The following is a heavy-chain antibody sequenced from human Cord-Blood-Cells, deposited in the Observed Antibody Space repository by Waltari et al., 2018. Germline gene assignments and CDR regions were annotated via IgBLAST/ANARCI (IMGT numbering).Heavy chain of an antibody. CDR2: IIPILGIS. D-gene: IGHD3-16*01. CDR3: ARDDSALLRLDAFDI. Sequence: QVQLVQSGAEVKKPGSLVKVSCKASGGTFSSYAISWVRQAPGQGLEWMGRIIPILGISNYAQKFQGRVTITADKSTSTAYMELSSLRSEDTAVYYCARDDSALLRLDAFDIWGQGTMVTVSS. V-gene: IGHV1-69*09. J-gene: IGHJ3*02. CDR1: GGTFSSYA.